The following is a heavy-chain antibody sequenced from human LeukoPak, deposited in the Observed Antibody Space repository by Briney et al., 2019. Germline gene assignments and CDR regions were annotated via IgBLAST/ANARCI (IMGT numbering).Heavy chain of an antibody. CDR2: IYYSGST. CDR1: GGSISSGGYY. V-gene: IGHV4-31*03. J-gene: IGHJ4*02. Sequence: SETLSLTCTVSGGSISSGGYYWSWIRQHPGKGLEWIGYIYYSGSTYYNPSLKSRVTISVDTSKNQFSLKLSSVTAADTAVYYCARDSDPRGLFDYWGQGTLATVSS. CDR3: ARDSDPRGLFDY.